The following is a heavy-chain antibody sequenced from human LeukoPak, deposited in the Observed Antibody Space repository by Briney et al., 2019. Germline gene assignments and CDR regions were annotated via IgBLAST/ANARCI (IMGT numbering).Heavy chain of an antibody. CDR1: GFTFSSYA. V-gene: IGHV3-23*01. CDR2: ISGSGGST. D-gene: IGHD3-22*01. CDR3: VKGGYYYDSSGYYYGY. Sequence: GGSLRLSCAASGFTFSSYAMSWVRQAPGKGLEWVSAISGSGGSTYYADSVKGRFTISRDNSKNTLYLQMNSLRAEDTAVYYCVKGGYYYDSSGYYYGYWGQGTLVTVSS. J-gene: IGHJ4*02.